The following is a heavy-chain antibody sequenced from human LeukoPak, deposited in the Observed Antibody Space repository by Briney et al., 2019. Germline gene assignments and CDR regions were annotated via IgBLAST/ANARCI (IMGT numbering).Heavy chain of an antibody. D-gene: IGHD6-13*01. Sequence: ASVKVSCTASGYTFTGYYMHWVRQAPGQGLEWMGWINPNSGGTNYAQKFQGRATMTRDTSISTAYMELSRLRSDDTAVYYCARVIAAAGTYFDYWGQGTLVTVSS. CDR3: ARVIAAAGTYFDY. J-gene: IGHJ4*02. CDR1: GYTFTGYY. CDR2: INPNSGGT. V-gene: IGHV1-2*02.